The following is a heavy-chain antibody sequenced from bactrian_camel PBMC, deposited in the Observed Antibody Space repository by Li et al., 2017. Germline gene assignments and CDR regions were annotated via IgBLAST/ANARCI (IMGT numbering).Heavy chain of an antibody. CDR3: ATGYGSSSLSNP. CDR2: IHRAGGEI. Sequence: VQLVESGGGLVLPGGSLRLSCAGSGFTFSSYWMSWVRQAPGKGLEWVSSIHRAGGEIHYADSVKGRFTISRDNAKKTVYLQMNSLKPEDTALYYCATGYGSSSLSNPRGQGTQVTVS. J-gene: IGHJ4*01. CDR1: GFTFSSYW. D-gene: IGHD6*01. V-gene: IGHV3S6*01.